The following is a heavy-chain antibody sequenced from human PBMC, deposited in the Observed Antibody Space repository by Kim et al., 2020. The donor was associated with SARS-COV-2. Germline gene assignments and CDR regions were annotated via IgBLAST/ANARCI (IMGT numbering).Heavy chain of an antibody. CDR3: ARTRITMIVVVTHFDY. CDR1: GGSISSGGYY. J-gene: IGHJ4*02. CDR2: IYYSGST. D-gene: IGHD3-22*01. V-gene: IGHV4-31*03. Sequence: SETLSLTCTVSGGSISSGGYYWSWIRQHPGKGLEWIVYIYYSGSTYYNPSLKSRVTISVDTSKNQFSLKLSSVTAADTAVYYCARTRITMIVVVTHFDYWGRVTLVTVSS.